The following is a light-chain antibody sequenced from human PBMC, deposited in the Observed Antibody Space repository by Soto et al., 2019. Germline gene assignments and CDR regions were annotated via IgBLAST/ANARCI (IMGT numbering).Light chain of an antibody. CDR2: GAS. CDR1: QSVSSSY. Sequence: EIVLTQSPGTLSLSPGEIATLSCRASQSVSSSYLAWYQQKPGQAPRLLIYGASSRATGIPDRLSGSGSGTDFTLTISRLEPEDFAVYYCQQYGSSPLYTFGQGTKLEIK. CDR3: QQYGSSPLYT. J-gene: IGKJ2*01. V-gene: IGKV3-20*01.